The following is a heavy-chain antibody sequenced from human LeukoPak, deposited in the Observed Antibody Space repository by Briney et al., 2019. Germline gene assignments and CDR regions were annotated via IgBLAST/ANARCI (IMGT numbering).Heavy chain of an antibody. CDR2: LSTSGST. V-gene: IGHV4-4*07. CDR1: GGSISSYH. Sequence: PSETLSLTCTVSGGSISSYHWSWFRQPAGKGLEWLGRLSTSGSTNYKPSLKSRVTMSVDTSKNQFSLKLSSVTAADTSVYYCARGPYYCSGDSCYPCFDYWGQGTLVTVSS. J-gene: IGHJ4*02. CDR3: ARGPYYCSGDSCYPCFDY. D-gene: IGHD2-15*01.